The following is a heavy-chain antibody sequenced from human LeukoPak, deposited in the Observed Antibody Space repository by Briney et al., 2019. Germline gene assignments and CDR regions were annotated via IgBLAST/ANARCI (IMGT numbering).Heavy chain of an antibody. CDR3: ARGGWELLYYFDY. CDR2: INHSGST. J-gene: IGHJ4*02. D-gene: IGHD1-26*01. CDR1: GGSFSGYY. V-gene: IGHV4-34*01. Sequence: KPSETLSLTCAVYGGSFSGYYWSWIRQPPGKGLEWIGEINHSGSTNYNPSLKSRVTISVDTSKNQFSLKLSSVTAADTAVYYCARGGWELLYYFDYWGQGTLVTVSS.